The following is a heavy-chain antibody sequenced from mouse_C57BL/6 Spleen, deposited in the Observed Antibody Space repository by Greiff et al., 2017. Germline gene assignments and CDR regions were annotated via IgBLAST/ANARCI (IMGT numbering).Heavy chain of an antibody. J-gene: IGHJ1*03. D-gene: IGHD1-1*01. Sequence: VQLQQSGAELVKPGASVKLSCTASGFNFKDYYMYWVKQRPEQGLEWIGRIDPEDGETNYAPKFQGKATITADTSSNTAYLQLSSLTSEDTAVYYCARDYYGSSSWYFDVWGTGTTVTVSS. CDR2: IDPEDGET. CDR3: ARDYYGSSSWYFDV. CDR1: GFNFKDYY. V-gene: IGHV14-2*01.